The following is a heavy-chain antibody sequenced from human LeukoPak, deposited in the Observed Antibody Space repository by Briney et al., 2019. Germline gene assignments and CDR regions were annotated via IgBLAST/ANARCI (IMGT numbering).Heavy chain of an antibody. D-gene: IGHD2-2*01. CDR3: ARTPSNYCSSTSCYEIFYDY. CDR1: GGSISSGGYY. CDR2: IYHSGST. J-gene: IGHJ4*02. V-gene: IGHV4-30-2*01. Sequence: PSETLSLTCTVSGGSISSGGYYWSWIRQPPGKGLEWIGYIYHSGSTYYNPSLKSRVTISVDRSKNQFSLKLSSVTAADTAVYYCARTPSNYCSSTSCYEIFYDYWGQGTLVTVSS.